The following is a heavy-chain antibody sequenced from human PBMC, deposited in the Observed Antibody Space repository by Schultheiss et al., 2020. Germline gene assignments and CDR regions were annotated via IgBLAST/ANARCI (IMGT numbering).Heavy chain of an antibody. CDR1: GFTFRTYS. Sequence: GGSLRLSCAASGFTFRTYSINWVRQAPGKGLEWVSSISSSSSYIYYADSVRGRFTISRDNAKNSLALQMNSLRAEDTAVYYCAKDRPYYDFWSGYYTYYYYGMDVWGQGTTVTVAS. V-gene: IGHV3-21*04. CDR2: ISSSSSYI. J-gene: IGHJ6*02. CDR3: AKDRPYYDFWSGYYTYYYYGMDV. D-gene: IGHD3-3*01.